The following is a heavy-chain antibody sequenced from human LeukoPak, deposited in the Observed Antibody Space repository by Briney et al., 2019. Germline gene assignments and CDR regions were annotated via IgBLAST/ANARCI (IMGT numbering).Heavy chain of an antibody. J-gene: IGHJ4*02. D-gene: IGHD3-10*01. CDR2: ISVSGNT. CDR1: GFTLSSYA. CDR3: ARGLVLWFGESYFDY. Sequence: PGGSLRLSCAASGFTLSSYAMSWVRQGPGKGLEWVSAISVSGNTYHADSVKGRFTISRDSSKNTLYLQMNSLRAGDTAVYYCARGLVLWFGESYFDYWGQGTLVTVSS. V-gene: IGHV3-23*01.